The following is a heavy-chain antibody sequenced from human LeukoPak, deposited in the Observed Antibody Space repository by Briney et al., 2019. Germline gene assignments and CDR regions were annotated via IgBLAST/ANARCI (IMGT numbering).Heavy chain of an antibody. V-gene: IGHV3-21*01. CDR2: ISSSSSYI. D-gene: IGHD2-15*01. Sequence: GGSLRLSCAASGFTFSSYSMNWVRQAPGKGLEWVLSISSSSSYIYYADSVKGRFTISRDNAKNSLYLQMNSLRAEDTAVYYCARVLGGTGYCSGGSCYSGDFDYWGQGTLVTVSS. CDR1: GFTFSSYS. CDR3: ARVLGGTGYCSGGSCYSGDFDY. J-gene: IGHJ4*02.